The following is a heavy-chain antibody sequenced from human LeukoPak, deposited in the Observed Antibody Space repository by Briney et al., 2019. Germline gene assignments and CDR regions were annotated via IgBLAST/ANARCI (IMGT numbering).Heavy chain of an antibody. D-gene: IGHD6-13*01. V-gene: IGHV4-39*01. J-gene: IGHJ4*02. CDR1: GGSISSSSYY. CDR2: IYYSGST. Sequence: SETLSLTCPVSGGSISSSSYYWGWIRQPPGKGLEWIGSIYYSGSTYYNPSLKSRVTISVDTSKNQFSPKLSSVTAADTAVYYCARAAAAGTAFPFDYWGQGILVTVSS. CDR3: ARAAAAGTAFPFDY.